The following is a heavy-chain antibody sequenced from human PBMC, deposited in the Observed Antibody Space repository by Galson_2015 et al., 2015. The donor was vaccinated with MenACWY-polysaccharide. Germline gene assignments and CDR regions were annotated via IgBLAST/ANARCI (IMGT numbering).Heavy chain of an antibody. J-gene: IGHJ4*02. Sequence: ATLSLTCTVSGVSISRTSHYWAWIRQPPGKGLEWIGTVSSAGSAYYNSSLNSRVTISVDTSKNQFSLKLISVTAADTAIYYCARAGRTDTVIVGYGWGLDYWGQGALVTVSS. D-gene: IGHD3-10*01. CDR1: GVSISRTSHY. CDR2: VSSAGSA. CDR3: ARAGRTDTVIVGYGWGLDY. V-gene: IGHV4-39*07.